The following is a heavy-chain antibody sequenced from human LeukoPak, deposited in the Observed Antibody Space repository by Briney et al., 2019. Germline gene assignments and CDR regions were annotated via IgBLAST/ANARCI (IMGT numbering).Heavy chain of an antibody. Sequence: PGGSLRLSCAASGFTFSDYYMSWIRQAPGKGLEWVSYISSSGSTIYYADSVKGRLTISRDNSKNTLYLQMNSLRAEDTAVYYCAKDRSPADYWGQGTLVTVSS. CDR3: AKDRSPADY. J-gene: IGHJ4*02. CDR2: ISSSGSTI. V-gene: IGHV3-11*01. D-gene: IGHD1-26*01. CDR1: GFTFSDYY.